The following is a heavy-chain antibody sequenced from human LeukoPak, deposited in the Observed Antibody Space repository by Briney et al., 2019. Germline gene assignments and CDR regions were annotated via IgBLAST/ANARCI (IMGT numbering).Heavy chain of an antibody. D-gene: IGHD5-18*01. CDR3: ARDYSYGFLN. V-gene: IGHV3-7*01. CDR1: GFAFSSYW. Sequence: GGSLRLSCAASGFAFSSYWLSWVRQAPGKGLEWVANIKQDGSEKHYVDSMKGRFTISRDNAKNSLYLQMHSLRPEDTAVYYCARDYSYGFLNWGQGTLVTVSS. CDR2: IKQDGSEK. J-gene: IGHJ4*02.